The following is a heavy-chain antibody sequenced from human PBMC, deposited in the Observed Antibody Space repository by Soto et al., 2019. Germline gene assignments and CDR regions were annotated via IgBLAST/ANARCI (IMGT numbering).Heavy chain of an antibody. CDR2: INPNSGGT. D-gene: IGHD2-15*01. CDR1: GYTFTGYY. V-gene: IGHV1-2*02. J-gene: IGHJ5*02. CDR3: ARVPVVVVASELYNWFDP. Sequence: ASVKVSCKASGYTFTGYYMHWVRQAPGQGLEWMGWINPNSGGTNYAQKFQGRVTMTRDTSISTAYMELSRLRSDDTAVYYCARVPVVVVASELYNWFDPWGQGTLVTVSS.